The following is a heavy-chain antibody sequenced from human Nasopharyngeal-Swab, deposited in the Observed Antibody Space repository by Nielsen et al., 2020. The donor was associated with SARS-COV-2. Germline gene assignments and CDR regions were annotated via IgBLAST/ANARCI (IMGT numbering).Heavy chain of an antibody. Sequence: GGSLRLSYAASGFTFSSYGMHWVRQAPGKGLEWVAVISYDGSNKYYADSVKGRFTISRDNSKNTLYLQMNSLRAEDTAVYYCAARFGELYLDYWGQGTLVTVSS. D-gene: IGHD3-10*01. CDR3: AARFGELYLDY. V-gene: IGHV3-30*03. CDR2: ISYDGSNK. CDR1: GFTFSSYG. J-gene: IGHJ4*02.